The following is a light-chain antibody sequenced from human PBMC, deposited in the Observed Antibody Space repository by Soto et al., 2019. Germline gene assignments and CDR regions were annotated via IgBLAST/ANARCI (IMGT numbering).Light chain of an antibody. Sequence: EIVMTQSPATLSVSPGERATLSCRASHSVRSSLAWYQQKPGQAPRLLIHGASTRATGIPGRFSGSGSGTEFTLIISSLQSEDFAVYYCQQYNEWPETFGHGTKEDIK. CDR2: GAS. J-gene: IGKJ1*01. CDR1: HSVRSS. V-gene: IGKV3-15*01. CDR3: QQYNEWPET.